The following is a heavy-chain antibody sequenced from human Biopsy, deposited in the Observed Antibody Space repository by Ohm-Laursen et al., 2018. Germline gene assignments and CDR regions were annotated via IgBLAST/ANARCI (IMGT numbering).Heavy chain of an antibody. CDR2: IIPMFGTA. Sequence: SVKVSCKASGGTFSNYAITWVQQAPGQGLEWMGGIIPMFGTANYAQKFQGRVTITADKSTTTAYMELSNLKSEDTAVYYCATPFQYYDSWGGYPPFDHWGQGTLVTVSS. CDR1: GGTFSNYA. CDR3: ATPFQYYDSWGGYPPFDH. J-gene: IGHJ4*02. V-gene: IGHV1-69*06. D-gene: IGHD3-3*01.